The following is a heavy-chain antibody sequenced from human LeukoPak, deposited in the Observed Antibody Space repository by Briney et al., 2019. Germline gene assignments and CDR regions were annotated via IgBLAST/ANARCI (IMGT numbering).Heavy chain of an antibody. J-gene: IGHJ6*03. D-gene: IGHD1-26*01. CDR1: GYTLTELS. V-gene: IGHV1-24*01. CDR3: ATGVGATTGYYYYYMDV. CDR2: FDPEDGET. Sequence: ASVKVSCRVSGYTLTELSMHWVRQAPGKGLEWMGGFDPEDGETIYAQKFQGRVTMTEDTSTDTAYMELSSLRSEDTAVYYCATGVGATTGYYYYYMDVWGKGTTVTVSS.